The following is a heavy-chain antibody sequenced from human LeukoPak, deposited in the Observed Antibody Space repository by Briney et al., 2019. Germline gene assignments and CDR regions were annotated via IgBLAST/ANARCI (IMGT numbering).Heavy chain of an antibody. J-gene: IGHJ4*02. CDR3: ARVWKSRDTAMAKSDY. CDR1: GFTFSSYS. V-gene: IGHV3-48*01. Sequence: RGSLRLSCAASGFTFSSYSMNWVRQAPGKGLEWVSYISSSSTIYYADSVKGRFTISRDNAKNSLYLQMNSLRAEDTAVYYCARVWKSRDTAMAKSDYWGQGTLVTVSS. D-gene: IGHD5-18*01. CDR2: ISSSSTI.